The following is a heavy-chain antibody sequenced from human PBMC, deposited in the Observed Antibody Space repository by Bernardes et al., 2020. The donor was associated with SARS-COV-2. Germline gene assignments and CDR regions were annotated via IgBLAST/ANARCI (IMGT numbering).Heavy chain of an antibody. Sequence: GGGLRLSFAASGVTFSNARVGWVRQAPGKGVEWGGRVKNKKEGGATDYAAPVKGRFTISRDDSKNTLYLQMNSLKTEDTAVYYCTTVAAAQEPYYYYYGMDVWGQGTTVTVSS. CDR1: GVTFSNAR. D-gene: IGHD6-13*01. CDR3: TTVAAAQEPYYYYYGMDV. CDR2: VKNKKEGGAT. V-gene: IGHV3-15*01. J-gene: IGHJ6*02.